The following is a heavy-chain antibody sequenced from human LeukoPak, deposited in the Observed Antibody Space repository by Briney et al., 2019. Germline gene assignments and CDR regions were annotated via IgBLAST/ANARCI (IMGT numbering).Heavy chain of an antibody. D-gene: IGHD5-18*01. CDR1: GGTFSSHA. J-gene: IGHJ4*02. V-gene: IGHV1-69*01. CDR3: ARDGLQYSYGCAY. CDR2: IIPILGTP. Sequence: SVKVSCKSSGGTFSSHAISWVRQAPGQGLEWMGGIIPILGTPKYAEKFQGRIAITADENTDTAYMELNSLRPEDTAMYFCARDGLQYSYGCAYWGRGTLVTVSS.